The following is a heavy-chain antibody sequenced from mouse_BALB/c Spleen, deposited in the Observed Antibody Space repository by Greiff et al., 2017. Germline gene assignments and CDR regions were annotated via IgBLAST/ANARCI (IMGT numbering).Heavy chain of an antibody. D-gene: IGHD2-12*01. V-gene: IGHV1-80*01. J-gene: IGHJ4*01. CDR2: IYPGGGAT. CDR1: GYAFSSYW. Sequence: QVHLKQSGAELVRPGSSVKISCTASGYAFSSYWMNWVKQRPGQGLEWIGQIYPGGGATNYNGKFKGQATLTADKSSSTAYMQLSSLTSEDSAVYFCASQGGRHAMDYWGQGTSVTVSS. CDR3: ASQGGRHAMDY.